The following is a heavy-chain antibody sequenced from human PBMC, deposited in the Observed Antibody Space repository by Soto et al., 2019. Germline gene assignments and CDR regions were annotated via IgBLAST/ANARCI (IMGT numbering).Heavy chain of an antibody. Sequence: SVKVSCKASGGTFSSYAISWVRQAPGQGLEWMGGIIPIFGTANYAQKFRDRVTITADESTSTAYLELTSLTSEDTAIYYCVFGDCTSSSCSYYFYGLDVWGQGTTVTVSS. J-gene: IGHJ6*02. CDR3: VFGDCTSSSCSYYFYGLDV. CDR1: GGTFSSYA. V-gene: IGHV1-69*13. CDR2: IIPIFGTA. D-gene: IGHD2-2*01.